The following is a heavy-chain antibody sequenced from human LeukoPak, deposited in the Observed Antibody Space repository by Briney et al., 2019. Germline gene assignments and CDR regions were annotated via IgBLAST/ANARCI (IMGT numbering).Heavy chain of an antibody. CDR3: ARLYDSHAFDI. D-gene: IGHD3-22*01. V-gene: IGHV3-66*01. Sequence: GGSLRLSCAASGFTVSSNYMSWVRQAPGKGLERVSVIYSGGSTYYADSVKGRFTISRDNSKNTLYLQMNSLRAEDTAVYYCARLYDSHAFDIWGQGTMVTVSS. CDR1: GFTVSSNY. J-gene: IGHJ3*02. CDR2: IYSGGST.